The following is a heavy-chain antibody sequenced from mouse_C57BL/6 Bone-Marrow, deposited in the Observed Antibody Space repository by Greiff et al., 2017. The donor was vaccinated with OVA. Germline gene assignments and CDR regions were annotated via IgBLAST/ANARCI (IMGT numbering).Heavy chain of an antibody. Sequence: QVQLQQPGAELVKPGASVKLSCKASGYTFTSYWMHWVKQRPGQGLEWIGMIHPNSGSTNYNEKFKSKATLTVDKSSSTAYMQLSSLTSEDSAVYYCARQGSNCWFAYWGQGTLVTVSA. D-gene: IGHD2-5*01. V-gene: IGHV1-64*01. CDR3: ARQGSNCWFAY. J-gene: IGHJ3*01. CDR2: IHPNSGST. CDR1: GYTFTSYW.